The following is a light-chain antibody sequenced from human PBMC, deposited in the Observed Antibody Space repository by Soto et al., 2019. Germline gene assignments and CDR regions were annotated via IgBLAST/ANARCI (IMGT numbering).Light chain of an antibody. CDR1: QSVRNK. CDR3: QQYNSWSAIT. Sequence: EILLTQSPSTLPVSPGERVTLSCRASQSVRNKLAWYQQQPGQAPRVLIYDTSTRATGLPASFSGSGPGTDFTLTISSLQSEDSAVYYCQQYNSWSAITFGQGTRLEIK. CDR2: DTS. J-gene: IGKJ5*01. V-gene: IGKV3-15*01.